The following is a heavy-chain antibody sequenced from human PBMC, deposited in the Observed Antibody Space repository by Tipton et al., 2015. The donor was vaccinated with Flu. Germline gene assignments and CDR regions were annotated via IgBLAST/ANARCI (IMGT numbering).Heavy chain of an antibody. D-gene: IGHD4-17*01. Sequence: SLRLSCAASGLPFSSYSMNWVRQAPGKGLEWVSSISDSSYYIYYADSVRGRFTISRDNAKNSLYLQMNSLRAEDSGVYYCASDRTAGDYSGMYDPWGQGTVVTVSS. J-gene: IGHJ5*02. CDR1: GLPFSSYS. CDR2: ISDSSYYI. CDR3: ASDRTAGDYSGMYDP. V-gene: IGHV3-21*01.